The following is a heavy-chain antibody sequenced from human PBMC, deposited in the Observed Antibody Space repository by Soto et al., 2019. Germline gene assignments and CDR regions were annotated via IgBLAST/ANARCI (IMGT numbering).Heavy chain of an antibody. CDR2: IKPYKGDK. J-gene: IGHJ6*02. Sequence: GAGVTVPCTASGYTLTTYFLHWVRQAPGQGLEWMGIIKPYKGDKTDAQKVQGRVTMTTDTSTTTAHLELMSLRSVVTAVYYCARQVGHMDVWGQGTTVTVSS. V-gene: IGHV1-18*04. CDR3: ARQVGHMDV. D-gene: IGHD2-2*01. CDR1: GYTLTTYF.